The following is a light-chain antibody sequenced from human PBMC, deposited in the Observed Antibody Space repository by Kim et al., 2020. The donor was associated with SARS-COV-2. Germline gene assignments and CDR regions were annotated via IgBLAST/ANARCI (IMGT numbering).Light chain of an antibody. V-gene: IGKV1-9*01. J-gene: IGKJ4*01. CDR2: AAS. Sequence: IQLTQSPSSLSASVGDRVTITCRDSQGISSYLAGYQQNPGKAPKLLIYAASTLQSGVPSRFSGSGSGTDFTLTISSLQPEDFATYYCQQLNSYPSFGGGTKVDIK. CDR1: QGISSY. CDR3: QQLNSYPS.